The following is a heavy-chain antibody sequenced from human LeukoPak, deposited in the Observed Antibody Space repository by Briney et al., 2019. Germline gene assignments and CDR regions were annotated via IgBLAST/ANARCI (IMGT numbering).Heavy chain of an antibody. CDR3: ARDGGYSYGYGYYYYGMDV. V-gene: IGHV3-66*01. CDR1: GFTVSNNY. CDR2: IYSGGST. J-gene: IGHJ6*02. D-gene: IGHD5-18*01. Sequence: GGSLRLSCAASGFTVSNNYMSWVRQAPGKGLEWVSIIYSGGSTYYADSVKGRFTISRDNSKNTLYLQMNSLRAEDTAVYYCARDGGYSYGYGYYYYGMDVWGQGTTVTVSS.